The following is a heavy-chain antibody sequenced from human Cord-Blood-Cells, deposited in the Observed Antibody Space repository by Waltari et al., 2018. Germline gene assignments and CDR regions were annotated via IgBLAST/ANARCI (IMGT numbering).Heavy chain of an antibody. CDR2: IYYSGST. Sequence: QVQLQESGPGLVKPSETLSLTCTVSGGSISSYYWSWIRQPPGKGLEWIGYIYYSGSTNYNPSLKSRVTISVDTSKNQFSLKLSSVTAADTAVYYCAREIAAAGFDYWGQGTLVTASS. J-gene: IGHJ4*02. V-gene: IGHV4-59*01. D-gene: IGHD6-13*01. CDR1: GGSISSYY. CDR3: AREIAAAGFDY.